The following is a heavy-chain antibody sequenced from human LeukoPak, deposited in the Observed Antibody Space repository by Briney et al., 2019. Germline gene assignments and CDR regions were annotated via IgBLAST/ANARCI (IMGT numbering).Heavy chain of an antibody. CDR2: INPSGGST. CDR1: GYTFTSYY. CDR3: ARDFVDIVATMGEWGAFDI. J-gene: IGHJ3*02. V-gene: IGHV1-46*01. Sequence: ASVKVSCKASGYTFTSYYMHWVRQAPGQGLEWMGIINPSGGSTSYAQKFQGRVTMTRDMSTSTVYMELSSLRSEDTAVYYCARDFVDIVATMGEWGAFDIWGQGTMVTVSS. D-gene: IGHD5-12*01.